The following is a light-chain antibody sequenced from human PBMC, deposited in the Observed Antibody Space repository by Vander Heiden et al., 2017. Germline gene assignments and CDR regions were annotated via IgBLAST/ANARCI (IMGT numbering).Light chain of an antibody. CDR3: QSYDNSLSASV. J-gene: IGLJ2*01. Sequence: QSVLPQPPSVPGAPGHRFTIACTGSGSNIGAGYGVHWYQQLPGTAPKVLIYGGSDRPSGVPDRFSGSKSDTSASLAITGLQAEDEADYYCQSYDNSLSASVFGGGTKLTVL. V-gene: IGLV1-40*01. CDR1: GSNIGAGYG. CDR2: GGS.